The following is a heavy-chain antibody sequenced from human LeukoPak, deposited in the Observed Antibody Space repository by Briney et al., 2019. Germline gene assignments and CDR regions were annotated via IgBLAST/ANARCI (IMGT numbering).Heavy chain of an antibody. V-gene: IGHV3-30*02. CDR3: AKDRGVATTSPYYFDY. Sequence: GGSLRLSCAASGFTFSSYGMHWVRQAPGKRLEWVAFIRYDGSNKYYADSVKGRFTISRDNSKNTLYLQMNSLRAEDTAVYYCAKDRGVATTSPYYFDYWGQGTLVTVSS. CDR1: GFTFSSYG. D-gene: IGHD5-12*01. J-gene: IGHJ4*02. CDR2: IRYDGSNK.